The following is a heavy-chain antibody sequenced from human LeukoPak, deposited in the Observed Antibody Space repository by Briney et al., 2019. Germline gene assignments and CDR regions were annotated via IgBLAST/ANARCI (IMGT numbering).Heavy chain of an antibody. CDR3: ARDHSRGASAFDI. Sequence: GGSLRLSCAASGLIFSNYGMHWVRQAPGKGLEWVAVIFYDGSKQYYADSVKGRFTISRDNSKNTLSLQMNSLRAEDTAVYYCARDHSRGASAFDIWGQGTMVTVSS. CDR1: GLIFSNYG. D-gene: IGHD1-26*01. CDR2: IFYDGSKQ. J-gene: IGHJ3*02. V-gene: IGHV3-33*01.